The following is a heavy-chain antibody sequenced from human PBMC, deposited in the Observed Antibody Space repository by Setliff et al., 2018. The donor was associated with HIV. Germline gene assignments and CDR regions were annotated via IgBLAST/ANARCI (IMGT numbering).Heavy chain of an antibody. V-gene: IGHV4-39*01. J-gene: IGHJ5*02. CDR2: IYYTGTA. CDR3: SRLTRTSSNSYRGRFDP. CDR1: DASINSNNYY. Sequence: SETLSLTCSISDASINSNNYYWVWIRQTPGKGLEWTGSIYYTGTAYYNPSLKSRVFISVDTSKNQFSLNLSSVSAADTAVYFCSRLTRTSSNSYRGRFDPWGQGTLVTVSS. D-gene: IGHD6-13*01.